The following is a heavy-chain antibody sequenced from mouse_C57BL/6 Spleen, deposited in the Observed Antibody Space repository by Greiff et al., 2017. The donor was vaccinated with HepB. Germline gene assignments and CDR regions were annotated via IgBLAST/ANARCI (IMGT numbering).Heavy chain of an antibody. D-gene: IGHD1-1*01. J-gene: IGHJ1*03. CDR3: ARLITTVWYFDV. Sequence: VQLQQPGAELVRPGSSVKLSCKASGYTFTSYWMHWVKQRPIQGLEWIGNIDPSDSETHYNQKFKDKATLTVDKSSSTAYMQLSSLTSEDSAVYYCARLITTVWYFDVWGTGTTVTVSS. V-gene: IGHV1-52*01. CDR1: GYTFTSYW. CDR2: IDPSDSET.